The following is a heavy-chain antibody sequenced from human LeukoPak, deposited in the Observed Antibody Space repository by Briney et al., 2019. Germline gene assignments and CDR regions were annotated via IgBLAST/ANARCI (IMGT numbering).Heavy chain of an antibody. CDR1: GISFSNDY. J-gene: IGHJ3*01. V-gene: IGHV3-53*04. CDR2: IYADGYT. Sequence: PGGSLRLSCAAPGISFSNDYMSWVRQAPGKGLEWVSAIYADGYTRDAASVKGRFSISRHNSKNTVYLQMDNLRPEDTAVYYCARDRRGEKDFDVWGPGTMVTVSS. CDR3: ARDRRGEKDFDV.